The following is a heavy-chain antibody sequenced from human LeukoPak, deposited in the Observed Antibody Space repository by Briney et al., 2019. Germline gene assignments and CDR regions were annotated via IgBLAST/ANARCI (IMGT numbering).Heavy chain of an antibody. CDR2: ISGSGGST. V-gene: IGHV3-23*01. CDR1: GFTFSTYT. D-gene: IGHD1-26*01. Sequence: GGSLRLSCEASGFTFSTYTMHWVRQAPGKGLEWVSAISGSGGSTYYADSVKGRFTISRDNSKNTLYLQMNSLRAEDTAVYYCAKDGAGWELTLPAEYYYYYYMDVWGKGTTVTVSS. J-gene: IGHJ6*03. CDR3: AKDGAGWELTLPAEYYYYYYMDV.